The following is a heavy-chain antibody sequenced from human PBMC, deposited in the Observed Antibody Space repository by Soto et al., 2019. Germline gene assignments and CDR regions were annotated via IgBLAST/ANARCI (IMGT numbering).Heavy chain of an antibody. Sequence: EVQLLESGGGLVQPGGSLRLSCAASGFTFSSYAMSWVRQAPGKGLEWVSAISGSGGSTYYADSVKGRFTISRDNSKNTLYLQMNSLRAEDTAVHYCAARLPSCSGGSCYTLQDIDYWGQGTLVTVSS. CDR3: AARLPSCSGGSCYTLQDIDY. D-gene: IGHD2-15*01. V-gene: IGHV3-23*01. CDR1: GFTFSSYA. J-gene: IGHJ4*02. CDR2: ISGSGGST.